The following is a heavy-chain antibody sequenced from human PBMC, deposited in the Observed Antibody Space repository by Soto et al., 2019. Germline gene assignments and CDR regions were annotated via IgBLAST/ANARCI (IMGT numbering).Heavy chain of an antibody. V-gene: IGHV5-51*01. CDR3: ASGDGDSSGFPNFDY. Sequence: PGESLKISCQGSGYSFTSYWIGWVRQMPGKGLEWMGIIYPGDSDTRYSPSFQGQVTISADKSISTAYLQWSSLKASDTAMYYCASGDGDSSGFPNFDYWGQGTLVTVSS. CDR1: GYSFTSYW. CDR2: IYPGDSDT. J-gene: IGHJ4*02. D-gene: IGHD3-22*01.